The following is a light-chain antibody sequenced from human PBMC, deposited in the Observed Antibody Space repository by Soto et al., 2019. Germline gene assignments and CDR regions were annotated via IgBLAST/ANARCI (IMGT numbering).Light chain of an antibody. V-gene: IGKV3-20*01. CDR2: GAS. CDR3: QQYGSSRLT. Sequence: EIGLTQSPGTLSWSPGERATLSFMASRSVSSSYLAWYQQKPGQAPRLLIYGASSRATGIPDRFSGSGSGTDFTLTISRLEPEDFAVYYCQQYGSSRLTFGGGTKVDIK. J-gene: IGKJ4*01. CDR1: RSVSSSY.